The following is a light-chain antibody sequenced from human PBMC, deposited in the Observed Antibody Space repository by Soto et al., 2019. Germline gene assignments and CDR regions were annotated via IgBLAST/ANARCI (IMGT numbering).Light chain of an antibody. V-gene: IGLV2-18*02. CDR1: STDFVSYNR. CDR2: EAS. Sequence: QSVLTQPPSVSGSPGQSVTISCTGTSTDFVSYNRVSWYQQPPGTAPKLIIYEASNRPSGVPDRFSGSKSGNTASLTISGLQAEDEADYYCSSYTTSSTRVFGPGTKLTVL. CDR3: SSYTTSSTRV. J-gene: IGLJ1*01.